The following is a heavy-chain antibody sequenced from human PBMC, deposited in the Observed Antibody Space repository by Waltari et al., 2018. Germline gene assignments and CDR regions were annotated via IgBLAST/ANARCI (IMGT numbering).Heavy chain of an antibody. J-gene: IGHJ3*02. CDR2: INHSGST. CDR3: ARGYSSSWYRGRDAFDI. D-gene: IGHD6-13*01. V-gene: IGHV4-34*01. CDR1: GGSFSGYY. Sequence: QVQLQQWGAGLLKPSETLSLTCAVYGGSFSGYYWSWIRQPPGKGLEWIGEINHSGSTNSNPSLKSRVTISVDTSKNQFSLKLSSVTAADTAVYYCARGYSSSWYRGRDAFDIWGQGTMVTVSS.